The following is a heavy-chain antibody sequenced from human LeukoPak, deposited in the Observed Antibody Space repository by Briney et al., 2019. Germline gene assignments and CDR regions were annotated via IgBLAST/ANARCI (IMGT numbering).Heavy chain of an antibody. V-gene: IGHV4-59*01. Sequence: SETLSLTCTVSGGSISSYYWSWIRQPPGKGLEWIGYIYYSGSTNYNPSLKSRVTISVDTSKNQFSLKLSSVTAADTAVYYCARARVLPYYYYYMDVWGKGTTVTISS. J-gene: IGHJ6*03. CDR2: IYYSGST. CDR3: ARARVLPYYYYYMDV. CDR1: GGSISSYY.